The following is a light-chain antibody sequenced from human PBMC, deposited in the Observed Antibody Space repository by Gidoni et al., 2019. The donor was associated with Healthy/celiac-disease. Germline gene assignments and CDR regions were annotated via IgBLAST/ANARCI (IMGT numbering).Light chain of an antibody. V-gene: IGKV1-39*01. J-gene: IGKJ1*01. CDR2: AAS. Sequence: IQMTQSPSSLSASVGDRVTITCRASQSISSYLHWYQQKPGKAPKLLIYAASSLQSGVPSRFSGSGSGTDFTLTISSLQPEDFATYYCQQSYSTPRGAFGQGTKVEIK. CDR1: QSISSY. CDR3: QQSYSTPRGA.